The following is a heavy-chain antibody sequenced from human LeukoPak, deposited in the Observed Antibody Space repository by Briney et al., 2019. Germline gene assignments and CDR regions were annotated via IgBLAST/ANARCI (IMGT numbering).Heavy chain of an antibody. V-gene: IGHV1-8*01. CDR3: ARVRDGYNDAYDI. J-gene: IGHJ3*02. D-gene: IGHD5-24*01. CDR1: GYTFTSSD. CDR2: MNPNSGNT. Sequence: ASVKVSCKASGYTFTSSDINWVRQATGQGLEWMGWMNPNSGNTGYAQKFQGRVTMTRNTSISTAYMELSSLKSEDTAVYYCARVRDGYNDAYDIWGQGTMVTVSS.